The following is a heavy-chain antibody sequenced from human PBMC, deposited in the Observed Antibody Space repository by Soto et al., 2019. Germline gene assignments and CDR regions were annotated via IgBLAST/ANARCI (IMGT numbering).Heavy chain of an antibody. CDR2: MNPNSGNT. CDR3: ARGGSTMLVVVAYGMDV. J-gene: IGHJ6*02. CDR1: GYTFTSYD. Sequence: ASVKVSCNASGYTFTSYDINWVRQATGQGLEWMGWMNPNSGNTGYAQKFQGRVTMTRNTSISTAYMELSSLRSEDTAVYYCARGGSTMLVVVAYGMDVWGQGTTVTVYS. V-gene: IGHV1-8*01. D-gene: IGHD3-22*01.